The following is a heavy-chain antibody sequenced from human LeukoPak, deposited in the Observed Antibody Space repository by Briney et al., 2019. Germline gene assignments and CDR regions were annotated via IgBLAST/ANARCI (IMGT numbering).Heavy chain of an antibody. CDR3: ARFGTNTGLTN. Sequence: GGSLRLSCAASGFTFSSYEMNWVRQAPGKGLEWLSYISSSGSTKYYADSVKGRFTMSRDNAKNLLYLQMNSLRAEDTAVYYCARFGTNTGLTNWGQGTLVTVSS. J-gene: IGHJ4*02. CDR1: GFTFSSYE. V-gene: IGHV3-48*03. D-gene: IGHD2-8*01. CDR2: ISSSGSTK.